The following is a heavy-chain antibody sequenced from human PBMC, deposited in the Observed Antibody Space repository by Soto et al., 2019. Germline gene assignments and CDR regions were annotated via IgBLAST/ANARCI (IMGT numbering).Heavy chain of an antibody. CDR1: GGSVSNSNYY. D-gene: IGHD2-8*01. J-gene: IGHJ4*02. V-gene: IGHV4-39*01. CDR3: VSQRTSVLTQAYFDY. CDR2: VYYRGRS. Sequence: SETLSLTCTVSGGSVSNSNYYWGWIRQSPGKGLEWIGSVYYRGRSYSKSSVKSRVTISVDTSKNQFSLNLNPVTASDTAVYYCVSQRTSVLTQAYFDYWGPGALVTVSS.